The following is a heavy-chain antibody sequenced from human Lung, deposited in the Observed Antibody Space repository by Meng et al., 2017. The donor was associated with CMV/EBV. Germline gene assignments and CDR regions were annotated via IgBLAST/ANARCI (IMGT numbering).Heavy chain of an antibody. D-gene: IGHD3-22*01. J-gene: IGHJ4*02. CDR1: GYTFTSYY. CDR3: ARLGYYDSSPLGDYFDY. CDR2: INPSGGST. V-gene: IGHV1-46*01. Sequence: SXXVSXKASGYTFTSYYMHWVRQAPGQGLEWMGIINPSGGSTSYAQKFEGRVTMTRDTSTSTVYMELSSLRSEDTAVYYCARLGYYDSSPLGDYFDYWGQGTLVTVSS.